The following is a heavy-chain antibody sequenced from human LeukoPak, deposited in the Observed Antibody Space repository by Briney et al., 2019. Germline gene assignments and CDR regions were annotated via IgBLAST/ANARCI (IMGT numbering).Heavy chain of an antibody. V-gene: IGHV3-23*01. CDR3: AMRPVDCRSSSCPTINRYYYGMDV. CDR2: ISGSGGST. D-gene: IGHD2-2*01. J-gene: IGHJ6*02. Sequence: GGSLRLSCAASGFTFSSYAMSWVRQAPGKGLEWVSAISGSGGSTYYADSVKGRFTISRDNSKNTLYLQLNSLRDEDTAMYYCAMRPVDCRSSSCPTINRYYYGMDVWGQGTTVIVSS. CDR1: GFTFSSYA.